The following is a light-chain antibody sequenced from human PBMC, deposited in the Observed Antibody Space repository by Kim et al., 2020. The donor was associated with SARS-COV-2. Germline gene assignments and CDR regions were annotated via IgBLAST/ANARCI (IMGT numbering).Light chain of an antibody. CDR1: HSVLYSSNNKNY. CDR3: QQYYSTPPVT. J-gene: IGKJ4*01. CDR2: WAS. Sequence: INCKSSHSVLYSSNNKNYLAWYQQRPGQPPKLLIYWASTRESGVPDRFSGSGSGTDFTLTISSLQAEDVAVYYCQQYYSTPPVTFGGGTKVDIK. V-gene: IGKV4-1*01.